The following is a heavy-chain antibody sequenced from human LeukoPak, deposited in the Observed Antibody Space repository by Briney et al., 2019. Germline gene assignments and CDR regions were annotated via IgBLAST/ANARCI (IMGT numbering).Heavy chain of an antibody. D-gene: IGHD2-21*02. CDR2: IYPGDSNT. Sequence: GESLKISCESSGYSFTSYWIGWVRQMPGKGLGWMGIIYPGDSNTSYSPSFQGQVTISADKSISTAYLQWSSLKASDSAMYYCVQCGGDCYTSSHWGQGTLVTVSS. J-gene: IGHJ4*02. V-gene: IGHV5-51*01. CDR1: GYSFTSYW. CDR3: VQCGGDCYTSSH.